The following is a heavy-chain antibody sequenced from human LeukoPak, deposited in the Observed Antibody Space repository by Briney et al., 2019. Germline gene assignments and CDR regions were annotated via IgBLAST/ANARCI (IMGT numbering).Heavy chain of an antibody. Sequence: SETLSLTCTVSGVSISIYYWICIPHPPGKGREGIGYIYYSGNTNYKSSLKSRVTISVDTPKNQFSLKLSSVTAADTAVYYCARTTEGGYSYGYFYYYYLDVWGKGTTVTISS. CDR3: ARTTEGGYSYGYFYYYYLDV. CDR2: IYYSGNT. J-gene: IGHJ6*03. CDR1: GVSISIYY. V-gene: IGHV4-59*01. D-gene: IGHD5-18*01.